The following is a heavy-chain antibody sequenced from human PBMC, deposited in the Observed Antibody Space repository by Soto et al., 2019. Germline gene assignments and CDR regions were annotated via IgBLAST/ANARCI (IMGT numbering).Heavy chain of an antibody. CDR2: IYSGGST. CDR1: GFTVSSNY. D-gene: IGHD6-13*01. CDR3: ARSSNSIAAAGTGFDY. Sequence: GSLRLSCAASGFTVSSNYMSWVRQAPGKGLEWVSVIYSGGSTYYADSVKGRFTISRDNSKNTLYLQMNSLRAEDTAVYYCARSSNSIAAAGTGFDYWGQGTLVTVSS. V-gene: IGHV3-53*01. J-gene: IGHJ4*02.